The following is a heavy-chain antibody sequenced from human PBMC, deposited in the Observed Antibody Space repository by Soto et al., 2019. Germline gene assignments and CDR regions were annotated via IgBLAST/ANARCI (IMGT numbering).Heavy chain of an antibody. CDR3: STECGGGDCYYDFDI. Sequence: PGGSLRLSCAASGFTLSNAWMSWVRQAPGKGLEWVGRIKSKTDGGTTDYATPGKGRSTISRDDLKNTLYLQMNSMNTEDTAVYYCSTECGGGDCYYDFDIWGQGTMVTVSS. V-gene: IGHV3-15*01. CDR1: GFTLSNAW. D-gene: IGHD2-21*02. J-gene: IGHJ3*02. CDR2: IKSKTDGGTT.